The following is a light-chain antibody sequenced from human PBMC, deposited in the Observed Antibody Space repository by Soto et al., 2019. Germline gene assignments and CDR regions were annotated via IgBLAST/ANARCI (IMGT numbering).Light chain of an antibody. J-gene: IGLJ2*01. CDR1: SGHSTYA. V-gene: IGLV4-69*02. CDR2: VDSDGSH. Sequence: QTVVAHSPSASASLGASVKLTCTLSSGHSTYAIAWHQQHPEKGPRYLMKVDSDGSHRKGDGIPDRFSGSSSGAERYLTISSLQSEDEAYYYCQTWGAGIRVFGGGTKLTV. CDR3: QTWGAGIRV.